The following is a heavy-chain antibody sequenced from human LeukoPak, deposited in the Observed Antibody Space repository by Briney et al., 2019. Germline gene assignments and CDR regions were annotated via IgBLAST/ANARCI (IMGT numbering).Heavy chain of an antibody. Sequence: SETLSLTCTVSGGSISSGGYYWSWIRQHSGKGLEWIGYIYYSGSTYYNPSLKSRVTISVDTSKNQFSLKLSSVTAADTAVYYCARQGVEDQLLFGWFDPWGQGTLVTVSS. CDR2: IYYSGST. CDR1: GGSISSGGYY. CDR3: ARQGVEDQLLFGWFDP. D-gene: IGHD2-2*01. J-gene: IGHJ5*02. V-gene: IGHV4-31*03.